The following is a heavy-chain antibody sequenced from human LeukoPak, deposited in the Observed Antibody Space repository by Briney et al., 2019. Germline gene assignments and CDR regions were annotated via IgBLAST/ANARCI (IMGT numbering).Heavy chain of an antibody. Sequence: PGGSLRLSCVASGFTVSRNVMSWVRQAPGKGLEWVSLIYSDDRAFYADSVKVRFTISRNNSKNTLFLQMSSLRPEDTAIYYCARDLAGFQEPRYYYYMDVWGKGTTVTVSS. CDR1: GFTVSRNV. CDR2: IYSDDRA. J-gene: IGHJ6*03. D-gene: IGHD1-14*01. V-gene: IGHV3-66*02. CDR3: ARDLAGFQEPRYYYYMDV.